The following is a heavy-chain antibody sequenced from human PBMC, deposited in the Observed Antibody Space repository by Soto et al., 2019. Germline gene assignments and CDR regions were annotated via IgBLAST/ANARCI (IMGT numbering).Heavy chain of an antibody. J-gene: IGHJ4*02. CDR1: GFTFSTYW. Sequence: EVQLVESGGGLVQPGGSLRLSCAASGFTFSTYWMSWVRQAPGKGLEWVANINQDGSEKNYVDSVKGRFTISRENAKNALYLQMNSLRAEDTAVYYCARDQDRWFGEFIDWGQGNLVTVSS. CDR2: INQDGSEK. V-gene: IGHV3-7*03. D-gene: IGHD3-10*01. CDR3: ARDQDRWFGEFID.